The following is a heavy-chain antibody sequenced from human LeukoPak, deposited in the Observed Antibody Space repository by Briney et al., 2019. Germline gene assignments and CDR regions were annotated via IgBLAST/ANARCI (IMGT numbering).Heavy chain of an antibody. Sequence: SETLSLTCTVSGGSISSYYWSWIRQPPGKGLEWIGYIYYGGSTNYNPSLKSRVTISVDTSKNQFSLKLSSVTAADTAVYYCASSDSSGYYYVMGFDYWGQGTLITVSS. CDR1: GGSISSYY. D-gene: IGHD3-22*01. CDR3: ASSDSSGYYYVMGFDY. V-gene: IGHV4-59*01. CDR2: IYYGGST. J-gene: IGHJ4*02.